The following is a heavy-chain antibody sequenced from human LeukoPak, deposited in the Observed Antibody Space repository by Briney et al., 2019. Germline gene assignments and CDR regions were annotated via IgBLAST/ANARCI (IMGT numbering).Heavy chain of an antibody. CDR1: GYTFTSYG. CDR2: ISAYNGNT. V-gene: IGHV1-18*01. D-gene: IGHD4-11*01. Sequence: ASVKVSCKASGYTFTSYGISWARQAPGQGLEWMGWISAYNGNTNYAQKLQGRVTMTTDTSTSTAYMELRSLRSDDTAVYYCARFDYTFTPDYYFDYWGQGTLVTVSS. J-gene: IGHJ4*02. CDR3: ARFDYTFTPDYYFDY.